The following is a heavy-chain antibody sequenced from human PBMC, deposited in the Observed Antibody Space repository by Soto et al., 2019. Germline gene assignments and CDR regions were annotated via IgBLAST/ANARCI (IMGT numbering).Heavy chain of an antibody. V-gene: IGHV4-59*01. CDR3: ARGERLHLGELSLDEPVSARLDY. D-gene: IGHD3-16*02. CDR2: IYYSGST. CDR1: GGSISSYY. J-gene: IGHJ4*02. Sequence: PSETLSLTCTVSGGSISSYYWSWIRQPPGKGLEWIVYIYYSGSTNYNPSLKSRVTISVDTSKNQFSLKLSSVTAADTAVYYCARGERLHLGELSLDEPVSARLDYWGQGTLVTVS.